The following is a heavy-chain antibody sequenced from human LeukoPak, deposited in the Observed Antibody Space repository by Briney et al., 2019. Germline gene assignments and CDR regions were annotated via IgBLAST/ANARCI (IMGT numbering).Heavy chain of an antibody. D-gene: IGHD3-9*01. CDR3: ARDVGPYYDILTGYYGGYYFDY. V-gene: IGHV3-53*01. J-gene: IGHJ4*02. Sequence: GGSLRLSCAASGFTVSSNYMSWVRQAPGKGLEWVSVIYSGGSTYYADSVKGRFTISRDNSKNTLYLQMNSLRAEDTAVYYCARDVGPYYDILTGYYGGYYFDYWDQGALVTVSS. CDR2: IYSGGST. CDR1: GFTVSSNY.